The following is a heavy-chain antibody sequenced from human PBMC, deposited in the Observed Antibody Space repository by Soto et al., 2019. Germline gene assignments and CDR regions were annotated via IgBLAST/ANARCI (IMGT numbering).Heavy chain of an antibody. CDR1: GYTFTSYA. CDR3: ARVTGYYAPDY. V-gene: IGHV1-3*01. J-gene: IGHJ4*02. D-gene: IGHD3-9*01. Sequence: QVQLVQSGAEVKKPGASVKVSCKASGYTFTSYAMHWVRQAPGQRLEWMGWINAGNGNTKYSQKFQGRVTITRDTSASTAYMELSSLRSEYTAVYYCARVTGYYAPDYWGQGTLVTVSS. CDR2: INAGNGNT.